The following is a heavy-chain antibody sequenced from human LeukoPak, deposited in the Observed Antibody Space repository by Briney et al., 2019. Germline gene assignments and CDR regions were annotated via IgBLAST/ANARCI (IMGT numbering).Heavy chain of an antibody. CDR2: ISSSGSTI. CDR3: ARDLRTYYYDTSGLSLFDY. D-gene: IGHD3-22*01. V-gene: IGHV3-11*01. Sequence: PGGSLRLSCAASGFTFSDYYMSWIRQAPGKGLEWVSYISSSGSTIYYADSVKGRFTISRDNAKNSLYLQMNSLRAEDTAVYYCARDLRTYYYDTSGLSLFDYWGQGTLVTVSS. J-gene: IGHJ4*02. CDR1: GFTFSDYY.